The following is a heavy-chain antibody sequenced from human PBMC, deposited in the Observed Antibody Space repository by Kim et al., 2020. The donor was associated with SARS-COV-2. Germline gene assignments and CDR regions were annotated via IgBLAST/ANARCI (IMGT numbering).Heavy chain of an antibody. D-gene: IGHD5-12*01. CDR3: ARDRIVATISLPRR. V-gene: IGHV3-30*04. Sequence: GGSLRLSCAASGFTFSSYAMHWVRQAPGKGLEWVAVISYDGSNKYYADSVKGRFTISRDNSKNTLYLQMNSLRAEDTAVYYCARDRIVATISLPRRWGQGTLVTVSS. J-gene: IGHJ4*02. CDR1: GFTFSSYA. CDR2: ISYDGSNK.